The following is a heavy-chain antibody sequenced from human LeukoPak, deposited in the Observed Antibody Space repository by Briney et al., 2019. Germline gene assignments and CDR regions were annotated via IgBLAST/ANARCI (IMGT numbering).Heavy chain of an antibody. D-gene: IGHD1-7*01. V-gene: IGHV3-30*02. CDR1: GFTFSSYG. J-gene: IGHJ4*02. CDR2: IRYDGSNK. Sequence: PGGSLRLSCAASGFTFSSYGMHWVRQAPGKGLEWVAFIRYDGSNKYYADSVKGRFTISRDNSKNTLYLQMNSLRAEDTAVYYCAKVSYNWNYYFDYWGQGTLVTVSS. CDR3: AKVSYNWNYYFDY.